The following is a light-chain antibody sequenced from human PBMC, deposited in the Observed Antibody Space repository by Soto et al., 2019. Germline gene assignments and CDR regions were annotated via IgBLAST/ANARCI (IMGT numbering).Light chain of an antibody. CDR2: NAS. J-gene: IGKJ1*01. CDR1: RYVSTW. Sequence: DIQMTQSPPTLSASVGDRVTITCRASRYVSTWVASYHQKPGKGPRLLLYNASTLQSGVTSRISGSGSETHFTLTIASLQAEDSGTYFCQQYNSYPETFGQGTKVEVK. CDR3: QQYNSYPET. V-gene: IGKV1-5*01.